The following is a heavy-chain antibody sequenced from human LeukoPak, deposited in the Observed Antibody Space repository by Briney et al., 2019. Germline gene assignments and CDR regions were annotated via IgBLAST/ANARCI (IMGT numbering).Heavy chain of an antibody. Sequence: ASVKVSCKTSGYTFTDYYMHWVRQAPGQGLEWLGWINSHSGATKYAPKFQGRVTMTRDTSISTAYMELSRLRSDDTAVYYCARGSRIQHLNYWGQGTLVTVSS. V-gene: IGHV1-2*02. CDR3: ARGSRIQHLNY. J-gene: IGHJ4*02. D-gene: IGHD5-18*01. CDR2: INSHSGAT. CDR1: GYTFTDYY.